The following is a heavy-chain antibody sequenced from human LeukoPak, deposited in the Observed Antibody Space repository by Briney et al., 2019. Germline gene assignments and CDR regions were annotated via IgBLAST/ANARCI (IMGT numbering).Heavy chain of an antibody. D-gene: IGHD2-2*01. Sequence: GGSLRPSCAASGFTFSSYSMNWVRQAPGKGLEWVSYISSSSSTIYYADSVKGRFTISRDNAKNSLYLQMNSLRAEDTAVYYCARDQHRSTGHFDYWRQGTLVTVSS. CDR2: ISSSSSTI. V-gene: IGHV3-48*01. CDR1: GFTFSSYS. J-gene: IGHJ4*02. CDR3: ARDQHRSTGHFDY.